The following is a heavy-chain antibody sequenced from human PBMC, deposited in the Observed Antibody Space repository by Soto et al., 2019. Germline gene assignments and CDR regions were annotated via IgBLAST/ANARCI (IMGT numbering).Heavy chain of an antibody. CDR1: GGTFSSYA. V-gene: IGHV1-69*13. CDR2: IIPIFGTA. Sequence: GASVKVSFKASGGTFSSYAISWVRQPPGQGLEWMGGIIPIFGTANYAQRFQGRVTITADESTSTAYMELSSLRSEDTAVYYCASADYYDSSGYLNWFDPWGQGTLVTVSS. CDR3: ASADYYDSSGYLNWFDP. D-gene: IGHD3-22*01. J-gene: IGHJ5*02.